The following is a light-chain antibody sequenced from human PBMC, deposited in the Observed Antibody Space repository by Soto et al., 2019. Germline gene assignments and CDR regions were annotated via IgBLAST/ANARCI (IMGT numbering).Light chain of an antibody. J-gene: IGKJ1*01. Sequence: EIVLTQSPGTVSLSPGERATLSCRASQSVSRSYLAWYQLKPGQAPRLLIYGASSRATGIPDRFSGSGSGTEFTLTISSLQSEDFAIYYCQQYNNWPRTFGQGTKVDIK. V-gene: IGKV3-20*01. CDR2: GAS. CDR3: QQYNNWPRT. CDR1: QSVSRSY.